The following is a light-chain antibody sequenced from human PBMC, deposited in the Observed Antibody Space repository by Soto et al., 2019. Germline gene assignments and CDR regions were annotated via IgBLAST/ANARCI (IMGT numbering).Light chain of an antibody. CDR3: SAFTGTTYV. CDR1: SRDVGGNKY. CDR2: DVS. V-gene: IGLV2-14*01. J-gene: IGLJ1*01. Sequence: QSALTQPASVSGSPGQSITISCTGSSRDVGGNKYVSWYQQYPGKAPKLMICDVSNRPSGVSNRFSGSKSGNTASPTISGLQAEDEADYYCSAFTGTTYVFGTGTKVTVL.